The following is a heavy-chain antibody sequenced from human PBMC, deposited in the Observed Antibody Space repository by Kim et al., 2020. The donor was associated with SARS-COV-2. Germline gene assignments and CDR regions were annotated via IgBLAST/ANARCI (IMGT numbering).Heavy chain of an antibody. Sequence: SETLSLTCTVSGGSISSGGYYWSWIRQHPGKGLEWIGYIYYSGSTYYNPSLKSRVTISVDTSKNQFSLKLSSVTAADTAVYYCAREMAYYDILTGSSWFDPWGQGTLVTVSS. CDR1: GGSISSGGYY. CDR2: IYYSGST. D-gene: IGHD3-9*01. J-gene: IGHJ5*02. CDR3: AREMAYYDILTGSSWFDP. V-gene: IGHV4-31*03.